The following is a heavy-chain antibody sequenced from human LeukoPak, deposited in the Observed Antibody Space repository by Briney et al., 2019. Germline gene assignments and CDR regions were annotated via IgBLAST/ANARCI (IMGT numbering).Heavy chain of an antibody. J-gene: IGHJ4*02. CDR3: AKDQGDDILTGYADY. Sequence: GGSLRLSCAASGFTFDDYAMHWVRQAPGKGLERVSGISWYSGSIGYADSVKGRFTISRDNAKNSLYLQMNSLRAEDTALYYCAKDQGDDILTGYADYWGQGTLVTVSS. CDR1: GFTFDDYA. V-gene: IGHV3-9*01. CDR2: ISWYSGSI. D-gene: IGHD3-9*01.